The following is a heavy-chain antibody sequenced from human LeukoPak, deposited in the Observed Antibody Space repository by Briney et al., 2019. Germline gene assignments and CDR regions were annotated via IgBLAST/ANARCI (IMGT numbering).Heavy chain of an antibody. V-gene: IGHV1-46*01. CDR3: ARPDLSKTTPEFRLDY. D-gene: IGHD3/OR15-3a*01. J-gene: IGHJ4*02. CDR1: GYTFTSYY. CDR2: INPSGGST. Sequence: ASVKVSCKASGYTFTSYYMHWVRQAPGQGLEWMGIINPSGGSTSYAQKFQGRVTMTRDTSTSTVYMELSSLRSEDTAVYYCARPDLSKTTPEFRLDYWGQGTLVTVSS.